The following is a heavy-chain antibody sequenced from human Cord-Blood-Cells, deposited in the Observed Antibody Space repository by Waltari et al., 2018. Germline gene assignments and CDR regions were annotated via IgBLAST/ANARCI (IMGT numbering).Heavy chain of an antibody. CDR2: INHSGST. D-gene: IGHD3-10*01. CDR3: ARRQGYGSGSYIWFDP. J-gene: IGHJ5*02. CDR1: GGSFSGYY. V-gene: IGHV4-34*01. Sequence: QVQLQQWGAGLLKPSETLSLTCAVSGGSFSGYYWSWIRQPPGKGLEWIGEINHSGSTNYNPSLKSRVTISVDTSKNQFSLKLSSVTAADTAVYYCARRQGYGSGSYIWFDPWGQGTLVTVSS.